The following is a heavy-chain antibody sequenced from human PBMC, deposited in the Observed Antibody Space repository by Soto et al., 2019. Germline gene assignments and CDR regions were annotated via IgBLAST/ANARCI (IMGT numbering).Heavy chain of an antibody. J-gene: IGHJ6*02. D-gene: IGHD6-19*01. CDR1: GGSISSYY. CDR2: IYYSGST. V-gene: IGHV4-59*08. Sequence: SETLSLTCTVSGGSISSYYWTWIRQPPGKGLEWIGYIYYSGSTNYNPSLKSRVTISVGTSKNQFSLKLSSVTAADTAVYYCARRSSGWYYGMDVWGQGTTVTVSS. CDR3: ARRSSGWYYGMDV.